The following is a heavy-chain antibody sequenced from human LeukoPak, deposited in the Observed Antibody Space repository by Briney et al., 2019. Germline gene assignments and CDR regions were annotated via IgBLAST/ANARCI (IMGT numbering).Heavy chain of an antibody. CDR1: GGSISSYY. CDR2: IYYSGST. J-gene: IGHJ4*02. V-gene: IGHV4-59*12. CDR3: ARERDGDNSEDY. D-gene: IGHD5-24*01. Sequence: PSETLSLTCTVSGGSISSYYWSWIRQPPGKGLEWIGYIYYSGSTNYNPSLKSRVTISVDTSKNQFSLKLSSVTAADTAVYYCARERDGDNSEDYWGQGTLVTVSS.